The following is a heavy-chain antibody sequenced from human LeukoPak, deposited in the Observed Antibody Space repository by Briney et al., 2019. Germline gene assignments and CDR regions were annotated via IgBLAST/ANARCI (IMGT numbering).Heavy chain of an antibody. CDR1: GGSISSGSYY. D-gene: IGHD5-18*01. CDR3: ARLGGTAMATDYYYGMDV. J-gene: IGHJ6*02. CDR2: IYTSGST. V-gene: IGHV4-61*02. Sequence: NASETLSLTCTVSGGSISSGSYYWSWIRQPAGKGLEWIGRIYTSGSTNYNPSLKSRVTISVDTSKNQFSLKLSSVTAADTAVYYCARLGGTAMATDYYYGMDVWGQGTTVTVSS.